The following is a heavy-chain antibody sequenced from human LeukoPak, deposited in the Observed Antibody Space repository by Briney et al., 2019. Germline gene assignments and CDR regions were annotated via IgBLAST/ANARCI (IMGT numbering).Heavy chain of an antibody. CDR1: GYTFTSYG. V-gene: IGHV1-18*01. Sequence: ASVKVSCKASGYTFTSYGISWVRQAPGQGLEWMGWISAYNGNTNYAQKLQGRVTMTTDTSTSTAYMELRSLRSDDTAVYYCAKPTVTTENFDYWGQGTLVTVSS. J-gene: IGHJ4*02. D-gene: IGHD4-17*01. CDR3: AKPTVTTENFDY. CDR2: ISAYNGNT.